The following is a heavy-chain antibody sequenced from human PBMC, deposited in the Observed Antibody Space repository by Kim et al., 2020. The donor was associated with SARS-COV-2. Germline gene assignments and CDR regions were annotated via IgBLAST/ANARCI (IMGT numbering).Heavy chain of an antibody. CDR1: GYTFTSYD. Sequence: ASVKVSCKASGYTFTSYDINWVRQATGQGLEWMGWMNPNSGNTGYAQKFQGRVTMTRNTSISTAYMELSSLRSEDTAVYYCARADYYDSSGYYSNSYYMDVWGKGTTVTVSS. CDR3: ARADYYDSSGYYSNSYYMDV. V-gene: IGHV1-8*01. D-gene: IGHD3-22*01. CDR2: MNPNSGNT. J-gene: IGHJ6*03.